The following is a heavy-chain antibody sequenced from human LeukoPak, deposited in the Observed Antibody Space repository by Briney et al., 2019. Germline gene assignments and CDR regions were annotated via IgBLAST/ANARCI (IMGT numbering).Heavy chain of an antibody. V-gene: IGHV4-39*07. CDR2: IYYSGST. CDR1: GGSISSSSYY. CDR3: ARRIAAAGTETYCFDY. J-gene: IGHJ4*02. Sequence: SETLSLTCTVSGGSISSSSYYWGWIRQPPGKGLEWIGSIYYSGSTYYNPSLKSRVTISVDTSKNQFSLKLSSVTAADTAVYYCARRIAAAGTETYCFDYWGQGTLVTVSS. D-gene: IGHD6-13*01.